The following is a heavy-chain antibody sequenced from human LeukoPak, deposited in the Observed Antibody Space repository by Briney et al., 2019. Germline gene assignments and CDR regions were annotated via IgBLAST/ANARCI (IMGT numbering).Heavy chain of an antibody. CDR3: ARDIRGKDFWSGYYGLDV. Sequence: GGSLRLSCSASGFTFSDYAMNWVRQAPGKGLDWVASISSTTSYIYYGDSVKVRFTISRDNAKNSLYLQMNSLRAEDTAVYYCARDIRGKDFWSGYYGLDVWGKGTTVAVSS. J-gene: IGHJ6*04. CDR1: GFTFSDYA. D-gene: IGHD3-3*01. V-gene: IGHV3-21*01. CDR2: ISSTTSYI.